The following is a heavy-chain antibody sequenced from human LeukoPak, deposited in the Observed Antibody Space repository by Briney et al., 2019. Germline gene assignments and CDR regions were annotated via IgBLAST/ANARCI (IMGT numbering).Heavy chain of an antibody. CDR2: TYYRSKWYY. D-gene: IGHD5-12*01. CDR1: GDSVSRNSAA. Sequence: SQTLSPTCAISGDSVSRNSAAWSWVRQSPSRGLEWLGRTYYRSKWYYDYAVSVKSRITINPDTSKNQFSLQLNSVTPEDTAVYYCARGATAYFDYWGQGTLVTVSS. J-gene: IGHJ4*02. V-gene: IGHV6-1*01. CDR3: ARGATAYFDY.